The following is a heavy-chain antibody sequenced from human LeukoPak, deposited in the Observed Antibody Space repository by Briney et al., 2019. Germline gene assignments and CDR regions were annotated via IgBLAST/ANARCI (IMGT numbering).Heavy chain of an antibody. Sequence: ASVKVSCKASGGTFSSYAISWVRQAPGQGLEWMGGIIPMFGTANYAQKFQGRVTITTDESTSTAYMELSSLRSEDTAVYYCARGGGATSPYYFDYWGQGTLVTVSS. CDR2: IIPMFGTA. D-gene: IGHD1-26*01. CDR3: ARGGGATSPYYFDY. CDR1: GGTFSSYA. V-gene: IGHV1-69*05. J-gene: IGHJ4*02.